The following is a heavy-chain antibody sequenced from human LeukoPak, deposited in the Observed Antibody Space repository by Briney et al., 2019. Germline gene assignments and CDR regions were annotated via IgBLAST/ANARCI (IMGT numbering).Heavy chain of an antibody. CDR1: GFTFSSYS. V-gene: IGHV3-48*01. CDR2: ISSSSSTI. D-gene: IGHD2-2*01. CDR3: ANQIVVVPAAIDY. Sequence: PGGSLRLSCAASGFTFSSYSMNWVRQAPGKGLEWVSYISSSSSTIYYADSVKGRFTISRDNAKNTLYLQMNSLRAEDTAVYYCANQIVVVPAAIDYWGQGTLVTVSS. J-gene: IGHJ4*02.